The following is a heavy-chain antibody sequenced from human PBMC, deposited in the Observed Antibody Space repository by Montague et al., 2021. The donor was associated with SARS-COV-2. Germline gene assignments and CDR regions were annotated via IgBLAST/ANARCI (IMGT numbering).Heavy chain of an antibody. V-gene: IGHV4-4*07. CDR2: MHFTGKT. CDR1: GDSITNHY. D-gene: IGHD3-10*01. J-gene: IGHJ4*02. Sequence: SETLSLTCSVSGDSITNHYWSWIRQPAGKGLEWIGRMHFTGKTNFSPFFSSRLTMSADTSKNQFSLKLTSVTAADTAIYFCARDRFDFGAGRQGTIDFWGQGSLVTVSS. CDR3: ARDRFDFGAGRQGTIDF.